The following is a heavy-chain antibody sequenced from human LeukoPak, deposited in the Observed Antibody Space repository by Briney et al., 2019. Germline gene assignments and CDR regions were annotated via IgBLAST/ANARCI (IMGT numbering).Heavy chain of an antibody. CDR3: ARDERLLSFLK. CDR1: GFTFSDYN. CDR2: MSRSGDII. D-gene: IGHD3-3*01. Sequence: GGSLRLSCAASGFTFSDYNMNWVRQVPGKGLESVSYMSRSGDIIYYADSVKGRFTISRDNAKNSLYLQMNSLRAEDTAIYYCARDERLLSFLKWGQGTLVTVSS. V-gene: IGHV3-48*01. J-gene: IGHJ4*02.